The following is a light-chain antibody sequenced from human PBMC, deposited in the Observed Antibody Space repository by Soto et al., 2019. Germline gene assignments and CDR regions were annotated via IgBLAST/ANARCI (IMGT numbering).Light chain of an antibody. J-gene: IGKJ1*01. Sequence: DIQMTQSPSTLSASVGDRVTIACRASQSISDWLAWYQQKPGQAPKFLIYKASNLESGVPSRFSGSGSGTEFTITISSLQPDDFATYYCQQYDTYPTTFGQGTKVEIK. CDR2: KAS. CDR1: QSISDW. CDR3: QQYDTYPTT. V-gene: IGKV1-5*03.